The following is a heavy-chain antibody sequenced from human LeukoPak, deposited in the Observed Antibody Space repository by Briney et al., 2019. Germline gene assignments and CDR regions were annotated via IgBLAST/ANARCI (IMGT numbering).Heavy chain of an antibody. Sequence: GGSLRLSCAASGFTFSDYYMNWIRQAPGKGLEWVSGINWNGGSTGYADSVKGRFTISRDNAKNSLYLQMNSLRAEDTGFYYCAAYYYGSGSCGQFDYWGQGTLVTVSS. CDR2: INWNGGST. D-gene: IGHD3-10*01. CDR3: AAYYYGSGSCGQFDY. V-gene: IGHV3-20*04. CDR1: GFTFSDYY. J-gene: IGHJ4*02.